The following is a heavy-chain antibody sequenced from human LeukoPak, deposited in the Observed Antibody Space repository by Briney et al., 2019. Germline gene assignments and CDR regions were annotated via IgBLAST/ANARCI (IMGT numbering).Heavy chain of an antibody. CDR1: GGSIGSYD. CDR2: INTIGMT. CDR3: ARCRQERYGQFEF. Sequence: SETLSLTCTVSGGSIGSYDWNWIRQPAGKGLEWIGRINTIGMTNYNPSLKSRVTMSVDTSKNHFSLKLSSVSAADTAIYYCARCRQERYGQFEFWGQGSLVTVSS. V-gene: IGHV4-4*07. D-gene: IGHD3-10*01. J-gene: IGHJ4*02.